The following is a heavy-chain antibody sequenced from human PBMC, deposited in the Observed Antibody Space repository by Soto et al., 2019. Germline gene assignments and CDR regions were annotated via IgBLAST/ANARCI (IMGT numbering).Heavy chain of an antibody. CDR3: ARDQYCTNGVCFNRFGP. J-gene: IGHJ5*02. Sequence: SMRLACAACGVTLDRYAMHWERKAPGKGLAWVSGISWNSGSIGYADSVKGRFTISRDNAKNSLYRQMNSLRAEDTALYYFARDQYCTNGVCFNRFGPWGKGSLVTVSS. D-gene: IGHD2-8*01. CDR2: ISWNSGSI. V-gene: IGHV3-9*01. CDR1: GVTLDRYA.